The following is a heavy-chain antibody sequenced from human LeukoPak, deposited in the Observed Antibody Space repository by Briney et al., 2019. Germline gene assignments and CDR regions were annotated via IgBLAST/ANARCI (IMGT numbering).Heavy chain of an antibody. CDR2: IGTSGSI. D-gene: IGHD1-14*01. J-gene: IGHJ3*02. CDR1: GFTFSDYT. CDR3: ARRREPEI. V-gene: IGHV3-69-1*01. Sequence: GSLRLSCATSGFTFSDYTMNWVRQAPGKGLDWVSSIGTSGSIYYADSVRGRFTISRDNAKNSLYLQMDSLRAEDTAVYYCARRREPEIWGQGTMVTVSS.